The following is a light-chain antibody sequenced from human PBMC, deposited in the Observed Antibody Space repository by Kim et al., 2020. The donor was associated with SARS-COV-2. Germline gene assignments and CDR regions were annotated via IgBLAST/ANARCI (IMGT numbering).Light chain of an antibody. Sequence: PGGTVTLTCGPSTGAVTGGHYPYWFQQNPGQAPRTLIYHTSNKQSWTPARFSGSLVGGKAALTLSGAQPEDEAEYYCLLSYSGARVFGGGTKLTVL. J-gene: IGLJ3*02. CDR3: LLSYSGARV. CDR2: HTS. V-gene: IGLV7-46*01. CDR1: TGAVTGGHY.